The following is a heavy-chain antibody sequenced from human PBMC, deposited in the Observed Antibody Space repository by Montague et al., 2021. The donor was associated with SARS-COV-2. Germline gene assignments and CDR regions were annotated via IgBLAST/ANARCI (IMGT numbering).Heavy chain of an antibody. V-gene: IGHV4-59*11. D-gene: IGHD3-16*01. Sequence: SETLSLTCSVSGGSISGHYWSWIRQPPGKGPEWIGNFDHSGDTKYNPSLKSRATISVDTSKNQFALRLHSVTAADTAVYYCAREFRIELWQTNWYFGLWGRGTLVTASS. CDR2: FDHSGDT. CDR3: AREFRIELWQTNWYFGL. CDR1: GGSISGHY. J-gene: IGHJ2*01.